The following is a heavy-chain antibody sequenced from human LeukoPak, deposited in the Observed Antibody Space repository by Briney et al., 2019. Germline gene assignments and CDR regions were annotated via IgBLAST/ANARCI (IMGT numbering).Heavy chain of an antibody. J-gene: IGHJ1*01. CDR3: AGQAYGDYAEYFQH. CDR1: GFTFSSYW. Sequence: GGSLRLSRAASGFTFSSYWMSWVRQAPGKGLEWVANIKQDGSEKYYVDSVKGRFTISRDNAKNSLYLQMNSLRAEDTAVYYCAGQAYGDYAEYFQHWGQGTLVTVSS. D-gene: IGHD4-17*01. V-gene: IGHV3-7*01. CDR2: IKQDGSEK.